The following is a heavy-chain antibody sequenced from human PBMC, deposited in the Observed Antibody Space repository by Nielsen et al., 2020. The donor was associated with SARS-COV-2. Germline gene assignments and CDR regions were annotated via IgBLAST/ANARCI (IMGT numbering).Heavy chain of an antibody. J-gene: IGHJ6*03. CDR3: ARGLGIAAVYYMDV. CDR2: IYYSGST. Sequence: SETLSLTCTVSGGSISSYYWSWIRQPPGKGLEWIGYIYYSGSTNYNPSLKSRVTISVDTSKNQFSLKLSSVTAADTAVYYCARGLGIAAVYYMDVWGKGTTVTVSS. D-gene: IGHD6-13*01. V-gene: IGHV4-59*12. CDR1: GGSISSYY.